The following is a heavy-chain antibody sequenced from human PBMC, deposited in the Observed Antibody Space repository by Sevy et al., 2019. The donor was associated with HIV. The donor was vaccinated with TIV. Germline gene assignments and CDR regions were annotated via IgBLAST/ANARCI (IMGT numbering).Heavy chain of an antibody. J-gene: IGHJ4*02. CDR1: GYTLTALS. V-gene: IGHV1-24*01. CDR3: ATDIVVGRDY. D-gene: IGHD2-2*01. CDR2: FDEDGEI. Sequence: ASVKVSCKVSGYTLTALSMHWVRQAPGKGLEWMGGFDEDGEIMYAQKFQGRVTMTEDTSTDTAYMELSSLRSDDTAMYYCATDIVVGRDYWGQGTLVTVSS.